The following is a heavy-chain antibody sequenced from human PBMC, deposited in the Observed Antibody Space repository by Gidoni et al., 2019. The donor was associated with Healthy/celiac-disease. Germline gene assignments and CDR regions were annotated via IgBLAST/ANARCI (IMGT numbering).Heavy chain of an antibody. D-gene: IGHD2-8*01. CDR1: GFTFSSSG. V-gene: IGHV3-33*01. CDR2: MCYDGSNK. Sequence: QVQLVEYGGGVVQPGRSLGLSCAASGFTFSSSGMHWVRQATGKGQGVVAVMCYDGSNKDYADSVKGRFTVSRDNSKNTLYLQMNSLRAEDTAVYYCAREGGCLRRGYYYYGMDVWGQGTTVTVSS. J-gene: IGHJ6*02. CDR3: AREGGCLRRGYYYYGMDV.